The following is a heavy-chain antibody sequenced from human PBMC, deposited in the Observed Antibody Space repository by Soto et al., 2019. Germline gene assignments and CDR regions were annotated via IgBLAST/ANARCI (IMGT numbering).Heavy chain of an antibody. CDR1: GGSFSGYY. CDR3: ARDVDTTSHLNWFDP. D-gene: IGHD1-1*01. Sequence: SETLSLTCAVYGGSFSGYYWSWIRQPPGKGLEWIGEIYHSGSTNYNPSLKSRVTISVDTSKNQFSLKLSSVTAADTAVYYCARDVDTTSHLNWFDPWGQGVMVTVSS. V-gene: IGHV4-34*01. J-gene: IGHJ5*02. CDR2: IYHSGST.